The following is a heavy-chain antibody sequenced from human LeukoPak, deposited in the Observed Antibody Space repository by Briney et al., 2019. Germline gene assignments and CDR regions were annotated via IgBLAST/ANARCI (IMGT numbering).Heavy chain of an antibody. V-gene: IGHV4-4*07. CDR3: ASLFQSYSSSPSYYFDY. Sequence: SETLSLTCTVSGGSISSYYWSWIRQPAGKGLEWIGRIYTSGSTNYNPSLKSRVTISVDTSKNQFSLKLSSVTAADTAVYYCASLFQSYSSSPSYYFDYWGQGTLVTVSS. D-gene: IGHD6-13*01. CDR1: GGSISSYY. CDR2: IYTSGST. J-gene: IGHJ4*02.